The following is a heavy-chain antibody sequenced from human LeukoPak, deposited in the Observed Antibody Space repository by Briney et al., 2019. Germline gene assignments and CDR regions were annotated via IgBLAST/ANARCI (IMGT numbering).Heavy chain of an antibody. CDR3: ARYSGTGYGMYYFHY. J-gene: IGHJ4*02. CDR1: GVSITSSTYF. V-gene: IGHV4-61*02. Sequence: SETLSLTCCVSGVSITSSTYFWSWIRQPAGKALEWIGRMDFSGSTNYNPSLRSRVTLSLDTSKNQFSLKLSSVTAADTAVYYCARYSGTGYGMYYFHYWGQGTLVTVSS. CDR2: MDFSGST. D-gene: IGHD1-1*01.